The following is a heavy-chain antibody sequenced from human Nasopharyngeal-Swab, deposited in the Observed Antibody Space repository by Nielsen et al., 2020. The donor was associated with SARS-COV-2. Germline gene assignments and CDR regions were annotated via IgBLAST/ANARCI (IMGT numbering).Heavy chain of an antibody. V-gene: IGHV6-1*01. CDR2: TYYRSQWNY. CDR3: ARIQQQLPGIV. J-gene: IGHJ3*01. Sequence: SQTLSLTCAISGDSVSNNRAAWSWLRQSPSRGLEWLGRTYYRSQWNYDYADSVRGRVTVNQATSRNQVSLHLNSVTPEDTAVYYCARIQQQLPGIVWGQGTMVIVSS. D-gene: IGHD6-13*01. CDR1: GDSVSNNRAA.